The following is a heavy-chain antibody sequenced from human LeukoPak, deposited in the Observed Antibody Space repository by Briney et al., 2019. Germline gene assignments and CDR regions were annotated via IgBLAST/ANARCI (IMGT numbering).Heavy chain of an antibody. Sequence: PSETLSLTCTVSGVSISSYYWSWIRQPPGKGLEWVGYIYYSGSTNYNPSLKSRVTISVDTSNNQFSLKLSSVTAADTAVYYCATMDTAMVRDYWGQGTLVTVSS. CDR3: ATMDTAMVRDY. V-gene: IGHV4-59*01. CDR2: IYYSGST. J-gene: IGHJ4*02. CDR1: GVSISSYY. D-gene: IGHD5-18*01.